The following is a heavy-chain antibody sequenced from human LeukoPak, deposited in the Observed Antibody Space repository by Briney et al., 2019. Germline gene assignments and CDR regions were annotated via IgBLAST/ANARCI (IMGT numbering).Heavy chain of an antibody. Sequence: SETLSLTCGVDGGSVSGYYWSWIRQSPGKGLEWIGEVNHRGTANYNPSLRRRATISVDTSKNQFSLRLTSVTAADTAVYFCARYSNRDLNYYFMDVWGNGTTVTISS. V-gene: IGHV4-34*01. D-gene: IGHD2-21*01. CDR3: ARYSNRDLNYYFMDV. CDR2: VNHRGTA. CDR1: GGSVSGYY. J-gene: IGHJ6*03.